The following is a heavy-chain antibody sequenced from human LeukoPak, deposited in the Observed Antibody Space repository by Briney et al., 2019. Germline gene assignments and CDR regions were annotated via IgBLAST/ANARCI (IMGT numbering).Heavy chain of an antibody. V-gene: IGHV4-34*01. CDR2: INHSGST. D-gene: IGHD4-17*01. CDR1: GRSFSGYY. CDR3: ASTTVTTLSDAVRDDY. Sequence: PSETLSLTCAVYGRSFSGYYWSWIRQPPGKGLEWIGEINHSGSTNYNPSLKSRVTISVDTSKNQFSLKLSSVTAADTAVYYCASTTVTTLSDAVRDDYWGQGTLVTVSS. J-gene: IGHJ4*02.